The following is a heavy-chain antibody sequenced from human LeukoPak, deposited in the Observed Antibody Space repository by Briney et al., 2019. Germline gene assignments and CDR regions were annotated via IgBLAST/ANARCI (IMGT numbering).Heavy chain of an antibody. CDR2: IKLDGSEN. J-gene: IGHJ4*02. V-gene: IGHV3-7*01. CDR3: ARDAEGRRYSPQDY. Sequence: GGSLRLSCAASGFTFSSYWMSWVRQAPGKGLQWVANIKLDGSENYYVDSVRGRFTISRDNAKKTLFLQMSSLRVEDTAVYYCARDAEGRRYSPQDYWGQGSLVTVSS. CDR1: GFTFSSYW. D-gene: IGHD5-18*01.